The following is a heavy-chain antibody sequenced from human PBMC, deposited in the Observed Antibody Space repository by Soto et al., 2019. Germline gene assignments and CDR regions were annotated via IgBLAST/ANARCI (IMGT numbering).Heavy chain of an antibody. CDR1: GFTFSSYA. CDR2: ISGSGGIT. V-gene: IGHV3-23*01. Sequence: EVQLLESGGGLVQPGGSLRLSCAASGFTFSSYAMSWVRQAPGKGLEWVSAISGSGGITYYADSVKGRFTISRDNSENTLYLQMNSLRAEDTAVYYCAKDEYTGDYSSGWYPHAFDIWGQGTMVTVAS. D-gene: IGHD6-19*01. CDR3: AKDEYTGDYSSGWYPHAFDI. J-gene: IGHJ3*02.